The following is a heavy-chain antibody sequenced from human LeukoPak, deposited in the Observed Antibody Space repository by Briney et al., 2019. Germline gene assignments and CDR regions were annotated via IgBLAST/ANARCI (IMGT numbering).Heavy chain of an antibody. CDR2: ISSNGGRV. J-gene: IGHJ3*02. Sequence: GGSLRLSCAASGFTFSSSAMHWVRQAPGKGLEYVSAISSNGGRVYYADSVKGRFTISRDNSKNTLYLQMGSLRAEEMAVYYCARAGTTVYDAFDIWGQGTMVTVSS. CDR1: GFTFSSSA. CDR3: ARAGTTVYDAFDI. D-gene: IGHD1-1*01. V-gene: IGHV3-64*02.